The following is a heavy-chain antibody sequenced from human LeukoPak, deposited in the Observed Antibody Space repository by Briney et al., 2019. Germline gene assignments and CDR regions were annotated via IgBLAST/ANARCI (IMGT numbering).Heavy chain of an antibody. J-gene: IGHJ6*02. CDR2: ISSSGATI. V-gene: IGHV3-11*04. Sequence: GGSLRLSCAASGFTVSSNYMSWVRQAPGKGLEWVSYISSSGATIYYADSVKGRFTISRDNAKNSLYLRMNSLRAEDTAVYYCARVSYYDSSGYSYYYFAMDVWGQGTTVTVSS. CDR1: GFTVSSNY. CDR3: ARVSYYDSSGYSYYYFAMDV. D-gene: IGHD3-22*01.